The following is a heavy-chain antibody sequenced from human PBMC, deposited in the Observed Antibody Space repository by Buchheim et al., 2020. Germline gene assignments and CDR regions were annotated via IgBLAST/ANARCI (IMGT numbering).Heavy chain of an antibody. CDR3: ARDLTYSSGWYSKFYYYYGMDV. Sequence: QVQLVESGGGVVQPGRSLRLSCAASGFTFSSYAMHWVRQAPGKGLEWVAVISYDGSNKYYADSVKGRFTISRDNSKNTLYLQMNSLRAEDTAVYYCARDLTYSSGWYSKFYYYYGMDVWGQGTT. J-gene: IGHJ6*02. D-gene: IGHD6-19*01. V-gene: IGHV3-30-3*01. CDR1: GFTFSSYA. CDR2: ISYDGSNK.